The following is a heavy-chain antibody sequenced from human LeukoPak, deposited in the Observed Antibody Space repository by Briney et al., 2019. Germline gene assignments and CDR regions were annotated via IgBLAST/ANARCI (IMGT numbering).Heavy chain of an antibody. CDR1: X. V-gene: IGHV3-9*01. J-gene: IGHJ4*02. D-gene: IGHD2-21*01. CDR2: ISWNSGSI. Sequence: XMXXVRQAPGXGLEWVSGISWNSGSIGYADSVKGRFTISRDNAKNSLYLQMNSLRAEDTALYYCAKEHIGMGYLFDYWGQGTLVTVSS. CDR3: AKEHIGMGYLFDY.